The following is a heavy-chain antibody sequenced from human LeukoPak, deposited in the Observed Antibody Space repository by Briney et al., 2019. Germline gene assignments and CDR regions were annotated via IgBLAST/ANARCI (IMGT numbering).Heavy chain of an antibody. CDR2: IKEDGSVK. D-gene: IGHD2-15*01. Sequence: PEGSLRLSCAASGFTFSSYAMSWVRQAPGKGLEWVANIKEDGSVKYYVDSVKGRFTISRDDAENSLYLQMNSLRAGDTAIYYCARGSREYWGQGTLVTVSS. J-gene: IGHJ4*02. CDR1: GFTFSSYA. CDR3: ARGSREY. V-gene: IGHV3-7*01.